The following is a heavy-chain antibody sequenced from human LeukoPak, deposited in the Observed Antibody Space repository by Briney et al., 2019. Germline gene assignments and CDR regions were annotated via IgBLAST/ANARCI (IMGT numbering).Heavy chain of an antibody. D-gene: IGHD6-13*01. CDR1: GGSFSGYY. J-gene: IGHJ4*02. CDR2: INHSGST. V-gene: IGHV4-34*01. Sequence: SETLSLTCAVYGGSFSGYYWSWIRQPPGKGLEWIGEINHSGSTNYNPSLKSRVTISVDTSKNQFSLKLSSVTAADTAVYYCARGVEGLSIAAHHLHFDYWGQGTLVTVSS. CDR3: ARGVEGLSIAAHHLHFDY.